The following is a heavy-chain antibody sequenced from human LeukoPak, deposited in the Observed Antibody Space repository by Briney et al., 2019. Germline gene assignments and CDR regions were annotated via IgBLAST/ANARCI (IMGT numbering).Heavy chain of an antibody. D-gene: IGHD2-8*01. Sequence: PGGSLRLSCAASEFTFSSCAMSWVRQAPGKGLEWVSGISSSGGTTYYADSVKGRFTISRDNSNNTLYLQMNSLRAEDTAVYYCSKDVCNGAGSNFFDYWGQGTVVTVSS. CDR3: SKDVCNGAGSNFFDY. J-gene: IGHJ4*02. CDR2: ISSSGGTT. V-gene: IGHV3-23*01. CDR1: EFTFSSCA.